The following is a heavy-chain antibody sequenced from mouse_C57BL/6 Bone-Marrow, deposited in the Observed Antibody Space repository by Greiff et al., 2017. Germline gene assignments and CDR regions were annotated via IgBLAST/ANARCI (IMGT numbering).Heavy chain of an antibody. Sequence: EVKLVESGGGLVKPGGSLKLSCAASGFTFSSYTMSWVRQTPEKRLEWVATISGGGGNTYYPDSVKGRFTISIDNAKNTLYLQMSSLRSEDTALYYCARPPDGYHWYFDVWGTGTTVTVSS. V-gene: IGHV5-9*01. CDR2: ISGGGGNT. CDR1: GFTFSSYT. J-gene: IGHJ1*03. D-gene: IGHD2-3*01. CDR3: ARPPDGYHWYFDV.